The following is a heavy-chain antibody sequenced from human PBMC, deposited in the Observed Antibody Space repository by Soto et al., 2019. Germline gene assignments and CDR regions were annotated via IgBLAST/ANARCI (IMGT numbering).Heavy chain of an antibody. CDR3: ASDESDAMIRGYDS. CDR1: GFSFSKYW. V-gene: IGHV3-74*01. Sequence: EAQLVQSGGGLVQPGGSMRLSCAASGFSFSKYWMHWVRQAPGKGLVWVSGIKFDGSRTTYADSVKGRFTNSRDNARNTLYLQMNSLSAEDTAMYYCASDESDAMIRGYDSWGQGTLVTVSS. J-gene: IGHJ4*02. CDR2: IKFDGSRT. D-gene: IGHD3-10*01.